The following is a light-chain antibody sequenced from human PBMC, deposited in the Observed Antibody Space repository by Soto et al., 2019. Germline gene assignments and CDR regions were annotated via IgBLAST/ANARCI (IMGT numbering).Light chain of an antibody. CDR2: DAS. Sequence: ESVLTQSPGALSLSPGERATLSCRASQSVSSSSLAWYQQKPGQAPRLLIYDASSRATGIPDRFSGGGSGTDFTLTISRLGPEDFAVYYCQQYGSSPRTFGQGTKVDIK. V-gene: IGKV3-20*01. CDR1: QSVSSSS. CDR3: QQYGSSPRT. J-gene: IGKJ1*01.